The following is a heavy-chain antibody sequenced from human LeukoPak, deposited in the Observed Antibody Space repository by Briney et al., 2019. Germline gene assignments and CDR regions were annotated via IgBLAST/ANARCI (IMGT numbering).Heavy chain of an antibody. V-gene: IGHV3-53*01. CDR1: GFTVSNNY. J-gene: IGHJ4*02. Sequence: GGSLRLSCAASGFTVSNNYMSWVRQAPGKGPEWVSVIHSGGTTNYADSVQGRLTISRDNSKTTVYLHMNSLRAEDTAVYYCARDSDSGYGPFASWGQGTLVTVSS. D-gene: IGHD5-12*01. CDR3: ARDSDSGYGPFAS. CDR2: IHSGGTT.